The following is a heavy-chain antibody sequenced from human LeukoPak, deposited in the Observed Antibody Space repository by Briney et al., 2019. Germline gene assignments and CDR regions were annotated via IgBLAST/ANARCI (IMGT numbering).Heavy chain of an antibody. D-gene: IGHD3-3*01. J-gene: IGHJ4*02. CDR3: ARVVYDFWSAYDY. CDR1: GGTFSSYA. Sequence: GASVKVSCKASGGTFSSYAISWVRQAPGQGLEWMGGIIPIFGTANYAQKFQGRVTITADESTSTAYMELSSLRAEDTALYYCARVVYDFWSAYDYWGQGTLVTVSS. CDR2: IIPIFGTA. V-gene: IGHV1-69*13.